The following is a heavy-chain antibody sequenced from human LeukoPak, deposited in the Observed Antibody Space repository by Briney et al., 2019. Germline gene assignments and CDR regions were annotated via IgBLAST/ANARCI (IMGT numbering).Heavy chain of an antibody. V-gene: IGHV4-38-2*02. J-gene: IGHJ4*02. CDR1: GYSISSGYY. CDR3: ARDYGED. D-gene: IGHD4-17*01. Sequence: SETLSLTCTVSGYSISSGYYWGWIRQPPVKGLEWIGTIFHSGSTYYNPSLKSRVTISVDTSKNQFSLKLSSVTAADTAVYYCARDYGEDWGQGTLVTVSS. CDR2: IFHSGST.